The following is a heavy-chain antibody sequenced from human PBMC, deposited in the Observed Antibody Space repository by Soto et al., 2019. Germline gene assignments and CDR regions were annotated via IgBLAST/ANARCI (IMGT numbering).Heavy chain of an antibody. CDR1: GGSVTNSSYY. V-gene: IGHV4-39*07. Sequence: SETLSLTCTVSGGSVTNSSYYWGWIRQSPGKGLEWIGSVYYRGRSYSKSSVKSRVTISVDTSKNQFSLNLNSVTAADTAVYYCARARRWTFDPWGQGTLVTVSS. J-gene: IGHJ5*02. CDR2: VYYRGRS. CDR3: ARARRWTFDP. D-gene: IGHD2-15*01.